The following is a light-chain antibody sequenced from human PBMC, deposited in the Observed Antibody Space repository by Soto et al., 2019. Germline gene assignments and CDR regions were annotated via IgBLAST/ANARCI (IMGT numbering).Light chain of an antibody. CDR2: KAS. CDR3: QQYKSYFPT. V-gene: IGKV1-5*03. J-gene: IGKJ4*01. CDR1: QSISNW. Sequence: DIQMTQSPSTLSASVGDRVTITCRASQSISNWLAWYQQKPGKAPKLLIYKASSLESGVPSRFSGSGSGTEFTLTISSRQPDDFATYYCQQYKSYFPTFGGGTKVEIK.